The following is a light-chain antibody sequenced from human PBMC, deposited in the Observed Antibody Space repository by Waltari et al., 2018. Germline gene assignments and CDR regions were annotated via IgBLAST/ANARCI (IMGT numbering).Light chain of an antibody. J-gene: IGKJ4*01. CDR2: AAS. CDR3: QQGKSFPLT. CDR1: QDIPSY. V-gene: IGKV1-12*01. Sequence: DIQMTQFPSSVSASVGNRVPITCGASQDIPSYLAWYQQKPGKAPKLLMYAASSLLSGVPSRFSGSGSGTDFTLTISSLQPEDFATYYCQQGKSFPLTFGGGTKVEIK.